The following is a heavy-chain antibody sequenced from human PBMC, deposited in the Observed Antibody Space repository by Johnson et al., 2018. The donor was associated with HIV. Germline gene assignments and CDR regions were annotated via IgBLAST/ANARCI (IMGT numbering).Heavy chain of an antibody. D-gene: IGHD3-22*01. Sequence: VQLVESGGGLVQPGGSLRLSCAVSGFTFSNYAMSWVRQAPGKGLEWVSVIYSGGSTYYADSVKGRFTISSDHSKNTLYLQMNSLRAEDTAVYYCARGGLTYYYDSSGYPDAFDIWGQGTMVTVSS. V-gene: IGHV3-66*01. CDR3: ARGGLTYYYDSSGYPDAFDI. J-gene: IGHJ3*02. CDR2: IYSGGST. CDR1: GFTFSNYA.